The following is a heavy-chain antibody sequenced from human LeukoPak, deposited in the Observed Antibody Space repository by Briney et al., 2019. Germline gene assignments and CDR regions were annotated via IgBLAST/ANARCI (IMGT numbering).Heavy chain of an antibody. Sequence: GGSLRLSCAASGFTFSNYAMSWVRQAPGKGLEWVSAISGGGSTTYSADSVKGRFTISRDNSKNTLYLQMNSLRAEDTAVYYCARDLDDYNGLPPFFQHWGQGTLVTVSS. D-gene: IGHD5-24*01. CDR2: ISGGGSTT. CDR3: ARDLDDYNGLPPFFQH. CDR1: GFTFSNYA. J-gene: IGHJ1*01. V-gene: IGHV3-23*01.